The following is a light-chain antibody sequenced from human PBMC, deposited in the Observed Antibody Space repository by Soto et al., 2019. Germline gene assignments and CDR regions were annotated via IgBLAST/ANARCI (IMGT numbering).Light chain of an antibody. V-gene: IGKV1-5*03. CDR2: KAS. Sequence: DTQMTQSPSTLSGSVGDRVTITCRASQTISSWLAWYQQKQGKAPKLLIYKASTLKSGVPSRFRGSGSGTEFTLTISRLQPDDFQTYYCQHYNSYSEAFGQGTKVDIK. J-gene: IGKJ1*01. CDR1: QTISSW. CDR3: QHYNSYSEA.